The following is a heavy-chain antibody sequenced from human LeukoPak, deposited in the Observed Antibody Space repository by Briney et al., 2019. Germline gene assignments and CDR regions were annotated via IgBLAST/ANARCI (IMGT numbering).Heavy chain of an antibody. J-gene: IGHJ5*02. D-gene: IGHD2-2*01. CDR3: AREHCTSTSCYDGLGYNWFDP. CDR2: ISSNGGST. Sequence: GGSLRLSCAASGFTFSSYTMHWVRQAPGKGLEYVSAISSNGGSTYYANSVKGRFTISRDNSKNTLYLQMGSLRPEDMALYYCAREHCTSTSCYDGLGYNWFDPWGQGTLVTVSS. V-gene: IGHV3-64*01. CDR1: GFTFSSYT.